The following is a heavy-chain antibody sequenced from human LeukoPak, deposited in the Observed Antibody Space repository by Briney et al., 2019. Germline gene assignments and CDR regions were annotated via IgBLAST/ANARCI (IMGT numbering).Heavy chain of an antibody. D-gene: IGHD3-10*01. J-gene: IGHJ4*02. CDR1: GFIFTNAW. Sequence: GGSLRLSCAASGFIFTNAWMSWVRQAPGKGLEWVGRIKSKTDGGTTDYAAPVKGRFAISRDDSKNTLYLQMNSLKTEDTAVYYCITDGSGSYVYWGQGTLVTVSS. CDR2: IKSKTDGGTT. CDR3: ITDGSGSYVY. V-gene: IGHV3-15*01.